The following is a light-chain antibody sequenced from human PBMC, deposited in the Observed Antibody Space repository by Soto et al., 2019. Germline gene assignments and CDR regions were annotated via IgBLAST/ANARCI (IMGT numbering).Light chain of an antibody. V-gene: IGKV1-5*01. Sequence: DIQMTQSPSTLSASVGDIVTITFRASHSISGWLAWYQQKPGKAPKLLIYDVSSLESGVPSRFSGSGSGTEFTLAISSLQPDDFATFYCQQYDTFPRTFGQGTKVDIK. CDR3: QQYDTFPRT. CDR1: HSISGW. CDR2: DVS. J-gene: IGKJ1*01.